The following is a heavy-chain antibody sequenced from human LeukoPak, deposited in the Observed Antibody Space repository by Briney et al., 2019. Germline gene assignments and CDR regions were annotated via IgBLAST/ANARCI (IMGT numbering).Heavy chain of an antibody. CDR2: MNPNSGNT. J-gene: IGHJ6*03. CDR3: ARGGQNYYYYYYMDV. V-gene: IGHV1-8*03. Sequence: ASVKVSCKASGYTFTSYDINWVRQATGQGLEWMGWMNPNSGNTGYAQKFQGRVTITRNTSISTAYMELSSLRSEDTAVYYCARGGQNYYYYYYMDVWGKGTTVTVSS. CDR1: GYTFTSYD.